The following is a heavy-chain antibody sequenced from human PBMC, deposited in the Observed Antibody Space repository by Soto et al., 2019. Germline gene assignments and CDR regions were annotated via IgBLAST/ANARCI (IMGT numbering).Heavy chain of an antibody. V-gene: IGHV3-23*01. CDR1: GFTFSSYA. J-gene: IGHJ6*02. CDR3: AKELIVGATESGYGMDV. CDR2: ISGSGGST. Sequence: EVQLLESWGGLVQPGGSLRLSCAASGFTFSSYAMSWVRQAPGKGLEWVSAISGSGGSTYYADSVKGRFTISRDNSKNTLYLQMNSLRAEDTAVYYCAKELIVGATESGYGMDVWGQGTTVTVSS. D-gene: IGHD1-26*01.